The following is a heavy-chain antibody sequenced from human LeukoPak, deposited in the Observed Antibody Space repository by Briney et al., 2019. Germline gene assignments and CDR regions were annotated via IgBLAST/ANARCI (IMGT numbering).Heavy chain of an antibody. V-gene: IGHV4-59*12. J-gene: IGHJ5*02. D-gene: IGHD2-15*01. CDR2: IYYSGST. CDR3: ARGLPNDIVVVVAADNWFDP. CDR1: GGSISSYY. Sequence: SETLSLTCTVSGGSISSYYWSWIRQPPGKGLGWSGYIYYSGSTNYNPSLKSRVTISVDTSKNQFSLKLSYVTAADTAVYYCARGLPNDIVVVVAADNWFDPWGQGTLVTVSS.